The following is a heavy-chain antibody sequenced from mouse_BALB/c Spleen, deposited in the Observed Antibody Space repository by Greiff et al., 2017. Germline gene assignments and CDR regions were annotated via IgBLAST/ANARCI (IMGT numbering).Heavy chain of an antibody. CDR2: IDPENGDT. J-gene: IGHJ2*01. V-gene: IGHV14-4*02. D-gene: IGHD2-4*01. Sequence: VQLQQSGAELVRSGASVKLSCTASGFNIKDYYMHWVKQRPEQGLEWIGWIDPENGDTEYAPKFQGKATMTADTSSNTAYLQLSSLTSEDTAVYYCNAWGLRRWYYFDDWGQGTTLTVSS. CDR3: NAWGLRRWYYFDD. CDR1: GFNIKDYY.